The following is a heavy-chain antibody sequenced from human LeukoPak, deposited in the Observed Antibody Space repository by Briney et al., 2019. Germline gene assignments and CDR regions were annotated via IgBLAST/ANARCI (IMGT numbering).Heavy chain of an antibody. J-gene: IGHJ1*01. CDR2: IKQDGSET. CDR1: GFTFSKYW. Sequence: GGSLRLSCALSGFTFSKYWMSWDRQAPGKGLERVANIKQDGSETYYVDSVKGRFTISRDNAKTSLYLQMNSLRAEDTAVYYCASGRFAGYFQDWGQGTLVTVSS. CDR3: ASGRFAGYFQD. D-gene: IGHD2-21*01. V-gene: IGHV3-7*05.